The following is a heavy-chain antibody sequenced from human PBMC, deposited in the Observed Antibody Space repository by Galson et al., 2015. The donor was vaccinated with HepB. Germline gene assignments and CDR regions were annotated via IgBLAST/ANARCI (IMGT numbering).Heavy chain of an antibody. CDR2: IITDGSVT. Sequence: SLRLSCAASGFAFGSSWMHWVRQTPGKGLVWVSHIITDGSVTTYADSVNGRFTISRDNAKNTLYLQMDSLRAEDTAVYYCAGGPVNGYSAWGQGTLVTVSS. D-gene: IGHD5-18*01. CDR1: GFAFGSSW. V-gene: IGHV3-74*03. J-gene: IGHJ4*02. CDR3: AGGPVNGYSA.